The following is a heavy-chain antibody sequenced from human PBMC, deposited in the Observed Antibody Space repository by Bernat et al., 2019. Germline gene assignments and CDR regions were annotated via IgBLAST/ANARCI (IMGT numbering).Heavy chain of an antibody. Sequence: VQLLESGGGLVQPGGSLRLSCAASGFTLSSYAMTWVRQAPGKGLEWVSVISGSDGSTYYADSVKGSDGSTYYADSVKGRFTISRDNSKNTLYLQMNTLRAEDTAVYYCAKRAPYGDLGAFDIWGQGTMVTVSS. V-gene: IGHV3-23*01. CDR2: ISGSDGST. CDR3: AKRAPYGDLGAFDI. J-gene: IGHJ3*02. CDR1: GFTLSSYA. D-gene: IGHD4-17*01.